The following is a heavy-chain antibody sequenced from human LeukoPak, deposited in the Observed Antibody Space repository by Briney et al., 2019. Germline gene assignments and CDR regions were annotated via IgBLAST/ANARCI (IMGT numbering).Heavy chain of an antibody. D-gene: IGHD5-12*01. J-gene: IGHJ6*03. CDR3: ARDSGQRSHLYYYYYMDV. V-gene: IGHV1-18*01. Sequence: GASVKVSCKASGYTFTSYGISWVRQAPGQGLEWMGWISAYNGNTNYAQKLQGRVTMTTDTSTSTAYMELRSLRSDDTAVYYCARDSGQRSHLYYYYYMDVWGKGTTVTVSS. CDR2: ISAYNGNT. CDR1: GYTFTSYG.